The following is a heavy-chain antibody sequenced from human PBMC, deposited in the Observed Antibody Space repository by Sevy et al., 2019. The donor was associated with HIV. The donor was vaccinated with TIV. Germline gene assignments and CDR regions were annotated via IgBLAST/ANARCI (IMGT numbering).Heavy chain of an antibody. D-gene: IGHD2-8*01. CDR3: ANDLTMPPGCTNGVCFYFDY. J-gene: IGHJ4*02. CDR1: GFTFSSYA. V-gene: IGHV3-23*01. Sequence: GGSLRLSCAASGFTFSSYAMSWVRQAPGKGLEWVSAISGSGGGTYYADSVKGRFTISRDNSKNTLYLKMNSLRAEDTAVYYCANDLTMPPGCTNGVCFYFDYWGQGTLVTVSS. CDR2: ISGSGGGT.